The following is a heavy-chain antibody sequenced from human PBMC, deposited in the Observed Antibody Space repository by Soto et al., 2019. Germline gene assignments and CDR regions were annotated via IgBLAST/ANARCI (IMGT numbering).Heavy chain of an antibody. CDR3: ARRKAVAGPNWFDP. Sequence: SETLSLTCTVSGGSISSYYWSWIRQPPGKGLEWIGYIYYSGSTNYNPSLKSRVTISVDTSKNQFSLKLSSVTAADTAVYYCARRKAVAGPNWFDPRGQGTLVTVS. CDR1: GGSISSYY. D-gene: IGHD6-19*01. J-gene: IGHJ5*02. CDR2: IYYSGST. V-gene: IGHV4-59*08.